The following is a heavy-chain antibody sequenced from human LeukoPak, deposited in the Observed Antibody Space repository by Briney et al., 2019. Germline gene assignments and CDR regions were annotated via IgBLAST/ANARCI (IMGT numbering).Heavy chain of an antibody. Sequence: GGSLRLSCAASGFTFGSYGMHWVRRAPGKGLEWVALISYDGSNKYYADSVKGRFTISRDNSKNTLYLQMNSLRAEDTAVYYCAKDRGWIQLWFGDFDYWGQGTLVTVSS. D-gene: IGHD5-18*01. CDR2: ISYDGSNK. V-gene: IGHV3-30*18. CDR1: GFTFGSYG. J-gene: IGHJ4*02. CDR3: AKDRGWIQLWFGDFDY.